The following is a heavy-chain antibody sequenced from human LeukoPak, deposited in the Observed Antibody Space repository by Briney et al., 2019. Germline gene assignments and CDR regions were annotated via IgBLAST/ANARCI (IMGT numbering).Heavy chain of an antibody. J-gene: IGHJ4*02. CDR2: IYTSGST. CDR3: AREAAAGPVFDY. CDR1: GGSISSGSYY. V-gene: IGHV4-61*02. D-gene: IGHD6-13*01. Sequence: SQTLSLTCTVSGGSISSGSYYWSWIRQPAGKGLEWIGRIYTSGSTNYNPSLKSRVTISVDTSKNQFSLKLSSVTAADTAVYYCAREAAAGPVFDYWGQGTLVTVSS.